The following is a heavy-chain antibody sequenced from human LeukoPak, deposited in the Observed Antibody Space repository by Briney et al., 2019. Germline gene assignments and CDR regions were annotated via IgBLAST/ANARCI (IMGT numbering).Heavy chain of an antibody. V-gene: IGHV3-23*01. CDR2: ISGSGGST. CDR1: GFTFSSYA. D-gene: IGHD5-18*01. J-gene: IGHJ1*01. CDR3: AKLRHGYSYGYGYFQH. Sequence: AGGSLILSCAASGFTFSSYAMSWVRQAPGKGLEWVSAISGSGGSTYYADSVKGRFTISRDNSKNTLCLQMNSLRAEDTAVYYCAKLRHGYSYGYGYFQHWGQGTLVTVSS.